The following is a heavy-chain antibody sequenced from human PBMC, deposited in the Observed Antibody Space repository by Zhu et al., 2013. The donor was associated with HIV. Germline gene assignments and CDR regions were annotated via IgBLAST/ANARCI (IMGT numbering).Heavy chain of an antibody. CDR2: INPSGGT. D-gene: IGHD1-1*01. J-gene: IGHJ3*02. V-gene: IGHV1-2*02. CDR3: ARDGVTTTKNAFDI. Sequence: QVQLVQSGAEVKKPGASVKVSCKASGYSFTGYYIHWMRQAPGQGLEWMGWINPSGGTKYAQKFQGRVTLTRDTSISTAYMELSRLTSDDTAVYYCARDGVTTTKNAFDIWAKGQWSRLF. CDR1: GYSFTGYY.